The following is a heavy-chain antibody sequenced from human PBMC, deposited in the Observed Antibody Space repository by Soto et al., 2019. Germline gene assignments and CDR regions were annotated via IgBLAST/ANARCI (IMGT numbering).Heavy chain of an antibody. D-gene: IGHD2-15*01. CDR2: MNPNSGNT. CDR1: GYTFTSYD. J-gene: IGHJ6*03. V-gene: IGHV1-8*01. CDR3: ARDELGVVVVAATRYMDV. Sequence: ASVKVSCKASGYTFTSYDINWVRQATGQGLEWMGWMNPNSGNTGYAQKFQGRVTMTRNTSISTAYMELSSLRSEDTAVYYCARDELGVVVVAATRYMDVWGKGTTVTVSS.